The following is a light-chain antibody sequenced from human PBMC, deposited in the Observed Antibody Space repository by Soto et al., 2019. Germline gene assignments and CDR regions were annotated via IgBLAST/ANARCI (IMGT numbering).Light chain of an antibody. CDR3: GADHGSGSNFVLV. Sequence: QLVLTQPPSASASLGASVTLTCTLSSGYSNYKVDWYQQRPGKGPRFVMRVGAGGIVGSKGDGIPDRFSVLGSGLNRYLTTKNIQEEDESDYHCGADHGSGSNFVLVFGGGTKLTVL. CDR2: VGAGGIVG. CDR1: SGYSNYK. V-gene: IGLV9-49*01. J-gene: IGLJ2*01.